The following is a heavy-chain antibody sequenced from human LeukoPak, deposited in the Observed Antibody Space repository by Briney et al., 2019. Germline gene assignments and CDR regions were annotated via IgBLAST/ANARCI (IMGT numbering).Heavy chain of an antibody. CDR2: INHSGST. D-gene: IGHD3-10*01. J-gene: IGHJ5*02. CDR3: AAITMVRGVPYDWFDP. Sequence: SETLSLTCTVSGGSISSYYWSWIRQPPGKGLEWIGEINHSGSTNYNPSLKSRVTISVDTSKNQFSLKLSSVTAADTAVYYCAAITMVRGVPYDWFDPWGQGTLVTVSS. V-gene: IGHV4-34*01. CDR1: GGSISSYY.